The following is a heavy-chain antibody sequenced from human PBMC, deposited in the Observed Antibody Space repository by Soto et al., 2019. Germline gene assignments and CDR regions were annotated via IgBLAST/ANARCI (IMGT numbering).Heavy chain of an antibody. Sequence: QVQLVQSGAEVKKPGASVKVSCKASGYTFTSYDISWVRQAPGQGLEWMGWISTYNGNTNYAQKLQGRVTMTTDTSTSTADMELRSLRSDDTAVYYCARAFRVAATRWWFDPWGQGTLVTVSS. V-gene: IGHV1-18*01. CDR3: ARAFRVAATRWWFDP. D-gene: IGHD2-15*01. CDR1: GYTFTSYD. J-gene: IGHJ5*02. CDR2: ISTYNGNT.